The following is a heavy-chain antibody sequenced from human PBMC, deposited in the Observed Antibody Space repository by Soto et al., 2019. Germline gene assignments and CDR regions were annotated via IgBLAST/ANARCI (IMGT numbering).Heavy chain of an antibody. J-gene: IGHJ4*02. D-gene: IGHD5-18*01. Sequence: GGSLRLSCAASGFTLSSYWMSWVRQAPGKGLEWVDNIKQDGSEKDYVDSVKGRFTISRDNAKNSLYLQMNSLRAEDTAVYYCARVLDTVMVMIDYWGQGTLVTVSS. CDR2: IKQDGSEK. CDR3: ARVLDTVMVMIDY. CDR1: GFTLSSYW. V-gene: IGHV3-7*03.